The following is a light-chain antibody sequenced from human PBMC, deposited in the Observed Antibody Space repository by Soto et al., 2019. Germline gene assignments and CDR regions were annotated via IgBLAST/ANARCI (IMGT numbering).Light chain of an antibody. CDR1: SSDVGGYNY. CDR3: SSYTSSSTLV. J-gene: IGLJ1*01. CDR2: EVS. Sequence: QCARTQAASGSGAPGQSITISCTGTSSDVGGYNYVSWYQQHPGKAPKLMIYEVSNRPSGVSNRFSGSKSGNTASLTISGLQAEDEADYYCSSYTSSSTLVFGTGTKVTVL. V-gene: IGLV2-14*01.